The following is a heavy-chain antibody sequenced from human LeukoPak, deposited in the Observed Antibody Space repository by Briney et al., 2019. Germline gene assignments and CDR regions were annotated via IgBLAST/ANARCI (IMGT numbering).Heavy chain of an antibody. D-gene: IGHD5-18*01. Sequence: ASVKVSCKASGYTFTGYYMHWVRQAPGQGLEWMGWINPNSGGTIYAQKFQGRVTMTEDTSTDTAYMELSSLRSEDTAVYYCATFAGLYSYDYWGQGTLVTVSS. J-gene: IGHJ4*02. CDR2: INPNSGGT. CDR3: ATFAGLYSYDY. CDR1: GYTFTGYY. V-gene: IGHV1-2*02.